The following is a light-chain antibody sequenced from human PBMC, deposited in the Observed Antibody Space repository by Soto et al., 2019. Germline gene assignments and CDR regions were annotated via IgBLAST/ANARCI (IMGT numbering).Light chain of an antibody. CDR2: NAS. CDR3: QQYNDYSWT. Sequence: DIQMTQSPSTLSASVGDRVSINCRASQSISAWLAWYQQKPGKAPRLLIYNASTLEIGVPSRFSGSGSGTEFTLTISSLQPDDVATYYCQQYNDYSWTFGQGTKVDIK. V-gene: IGKV1-5*03. CDR1: QSISAW. J-gene: IGKJ1*01.